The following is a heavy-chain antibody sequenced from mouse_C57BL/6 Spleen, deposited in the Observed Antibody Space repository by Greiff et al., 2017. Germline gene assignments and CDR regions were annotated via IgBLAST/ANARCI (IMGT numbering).Heavy chain of an antibody. CDR3: TASTMVTTPFAY. V-gene: IGHV1-5*01. J-gene: IGHJ3*01. CDR1: GYTFTSYW. CDR2: IYPGNSDT. D-gene: IGHD2-2*01. Sequence: EVMLVESGTVLARPGASVKMSCKTSGYTFTSYWMHWVKQRPGQGLEWIGAIYPGNSDTSYNQKFKGKAKLTAVTSASTAYMELSSLTNEDSAVYYCTASTMVTTPFAYWGQGTLVTVSA.